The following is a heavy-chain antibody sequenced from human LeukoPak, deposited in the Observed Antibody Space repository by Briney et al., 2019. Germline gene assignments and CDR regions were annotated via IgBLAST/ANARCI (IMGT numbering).Heavy chain of an antibody. D-gene: IGHD1-7*01. J-gene: IGHJ6*02. CDR1: GFTFSSYE. CDR2: ISCSGSTI. V-gene: IGHV3-48*03. Sequence: GGSLRLSCAASGFTFSSYEMNWVRQAPGKGLEWGSHISCSGSTIYYADSVKGRFTISRDNAKNSLYLQMNSLRAEATDVYYCARSPPLELNYYYGMDVWGQGTTVTVSS. CDR3: ARSPPLELNYYYGMDV.